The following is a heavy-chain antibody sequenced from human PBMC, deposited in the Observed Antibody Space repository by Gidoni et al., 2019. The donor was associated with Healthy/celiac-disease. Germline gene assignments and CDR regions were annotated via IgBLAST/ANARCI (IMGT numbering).Heavy chain of an antibody. D-gene: IGHD3-16*01. CDR3: AKDRGITFGGALDY. J-gene: IGHJ4*02. CDR1: GVTFDDYA. V-gene: IGHV3-9*01. CDR2: ISWNSGSI. Sequence: EVQLVESGGGLVQPGRSLRLSCAASGVTFDDYAMHWVRQAPGKGLEWVSGISWNSGSIGYADSVKGRFTISRDNAKNSLYLQMNSLRAEDTALYYCAKDRGITFGGALDYWGQGTLVTVSS.